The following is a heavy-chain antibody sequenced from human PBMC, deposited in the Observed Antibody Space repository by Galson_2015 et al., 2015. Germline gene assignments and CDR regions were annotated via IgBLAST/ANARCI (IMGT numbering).Heavy chain of an antibody. D-gene: IGHD3-3*01. J-gene: IGHJ6*02. V-gene: IGHV3-74*01. CDR2: INSDGSST. CDR1: GFTFSSYW. Sequence: SLRLSCAASGFTFSSYWMHWVRQAPGKGLVWVSRINSDGSSTSYADSVKGRFTIYRDNAKTTLYLQMNSLRAEDTAVYYCARDTIFGVVNDYYYGMDVWGQGTTVTVSS. CDR3: ARDTIFGVVNDYYYGMDV.